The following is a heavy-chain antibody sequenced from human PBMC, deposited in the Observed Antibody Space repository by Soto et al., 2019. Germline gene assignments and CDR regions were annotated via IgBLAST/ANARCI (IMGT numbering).Heavy chain of an antibody. Sequence: QLQLQESGSGLLKPSQTLSLNCSVSGDSISSGGLSWNWLRQSPGRGLECIGYIYYPGLTYYNPSLKIRVSMSLDTSENQGSLSLSSVAAADSAVYYCARGRRSKTATAGTGWFDPWGPGTLVTVSS. CDR1: GDSISSGGLS. J-gene: IGHJ5*02. V-gene: IGHV4-30-2*06. CDR3: ARGRRSKTATAGTGWFDP. D-gene: IGHD6-13*01. CDR2: IYYPGLT.